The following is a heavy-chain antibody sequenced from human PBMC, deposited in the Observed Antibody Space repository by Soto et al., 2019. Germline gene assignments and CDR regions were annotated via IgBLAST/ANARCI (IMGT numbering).Heavy chain of an antibody. D-gene: IGHD2-21*01. CDR1: GGTFSSYT. CDR2: IIPILGIA. Sequence: QVQLVQSGAEVKKPGSSVKVSCKASGGTFSSYTISWERQAPGQGLEWMGRIIPILGIANYAQKFQGRVTITVDKSTSTAYIELSSLRSEDTAVYYCARGCGGDCYPYYYYYYMDVWGKGTTVTVSS. J-gene: IGHJ6*03. V-gene: IGHV1-69*02. CDR3: ARGCGGDCYPYYYYYYMDV.